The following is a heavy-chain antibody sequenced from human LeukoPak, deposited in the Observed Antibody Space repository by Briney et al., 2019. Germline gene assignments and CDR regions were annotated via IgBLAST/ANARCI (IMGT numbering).Heavy chain of an antibody. CDR2: IRSKAYGGTT. J-gene: IGHJ4*02. Sequence: GGSLRLSCTASGFTFGDYAMSWVRQAPGKGLEWVGFIRSKAYGGTTEYAASAKGRFTISRDDSKSIAYLQMNSLKTEDTAVYYCTTYYDILTGYYTIDYWGQGTLVTVSS. D-gene: IGHD3-9*01. V-gene: IGHV3-49*04. CDR3: TTYYDILTGYYTIDY. CDR1: GFTFGDYA.